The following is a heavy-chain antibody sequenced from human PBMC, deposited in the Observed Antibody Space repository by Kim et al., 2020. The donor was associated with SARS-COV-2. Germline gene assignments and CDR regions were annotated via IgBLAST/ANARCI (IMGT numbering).Heavy chain of an antibody. D-gene: IGHD6-6*01. CDR3: ATDQLASIAARPYWYFDL. J-gene: IGHJ2*01. V-gene: IGHV1-24*01. CDR2: FDPEDGET. CDR1: GYTLTELS. Sequence: ASVKVSCKVSGYTLTELSMHWVRQAPGKGLEWMGGFDPEDGETIYAQKFQGRVTMTEDTSTDTAYMELSSLRSEDTAVYYCATDQLASIAARPYWYFDLWGRGTLVTVSS.